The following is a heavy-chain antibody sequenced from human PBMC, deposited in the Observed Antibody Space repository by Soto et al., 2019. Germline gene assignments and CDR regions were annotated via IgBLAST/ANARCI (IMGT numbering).Heavy chain of an antibody. CDR3: VNDSPLPGRNQDLDY. Sequence: PGGSLRLSCAASGFTFSAYAMTWVRQAPGKGLEWVAALDPRGSVTFYADSVKGRFTISRDNSKNTLFLQMDSLTSEDTALYYCVNDSPLPGRNQDLDYWGGETLVTVSS. CDR1: GFTFSAYA. CDR2: LDPRGSVT. D-gene: IGHD7-27*01. V-gene: IGHV3-23*01. J-gene: IGHJ4*02.